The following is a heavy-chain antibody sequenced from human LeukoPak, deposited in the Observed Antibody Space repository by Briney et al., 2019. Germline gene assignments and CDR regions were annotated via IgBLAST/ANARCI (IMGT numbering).Heavy chain of an antibody. CDR2: ISYDGSNK. CDR3: ARGVHGDYAFDI. J-gene: IGHJ3*02. V-gene: IGHV3-30*04. D-gene: IGHD4-17*01. Sequence: GGSLRLSCAASGFTFSSYAMHWVRQAPGKGLEWVAVISYDGSNKYYADSVKGRFTISRDNSKNTLYLQMNSLRAEDTAVYYCARGVHGDYAFDIWGQGTMVTVSS. CDR1: GFTFSSYA.